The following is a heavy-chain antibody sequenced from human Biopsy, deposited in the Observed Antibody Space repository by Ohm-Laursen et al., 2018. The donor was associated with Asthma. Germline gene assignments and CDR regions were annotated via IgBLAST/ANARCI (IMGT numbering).Heavy chain of an antibody. J-gene: IGHJ6*02. V-gene: IGHV1-46*01. CDR3: ARGGYYGDRRHHNGLDV. D-gene: IGHD4-17*01. CDR1: GYTFTSYY. CDR2: INPSGGST. Sequence: SVKVSCKASGYTFTSYYMHWVRQAPGQGLEWMGIINPSGGSTSYAQKFQGRVTMTRDTSTSTVYMELSSLRSEDTAVYYCARGGYYGDRRHHNGLDVWGQGTTVTVSS.